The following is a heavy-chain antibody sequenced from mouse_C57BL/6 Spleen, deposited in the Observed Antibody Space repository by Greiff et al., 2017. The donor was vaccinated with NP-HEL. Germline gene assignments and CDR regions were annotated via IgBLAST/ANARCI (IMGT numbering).Heavy chain of an antibody. CDR1: GYTFTSYW. J-gene: IGHJ2*01. Sequence: VQLQQPGAELVKPGASVKLSCKASGYTFTSYWMQWVKQRPGQGLEWIGEIDPSDSYTNYNQKFKGKATLTVDTSSSTAYMQLSSLTSEDSAVYYCARRGKRYYFDYWGQGTTLTVSS. CDR3: ARRGKRYYFDY. CDR2: IDPSDSYT. V-gene: IGHV1-50*01.